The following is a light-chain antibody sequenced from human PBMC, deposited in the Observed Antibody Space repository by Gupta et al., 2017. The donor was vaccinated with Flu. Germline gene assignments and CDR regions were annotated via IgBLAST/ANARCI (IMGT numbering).Light chain of an antibody. J-gene: IGKJ2*01. V-gene: IGKV1-16*02. CDR3: LQWKNSPFT. CDR2: DAY. CDR1: QGLDTD. Sequence: DIQMTQSPSSLSASVGDTVTITCRASQGLDTDFAWFQQKPGKAPKSLIYDAYKVQSGVPSKFSGSGSGTKFTLTISSRQPEDFATYCCLQWKNSPFTFGQGTKLEI.